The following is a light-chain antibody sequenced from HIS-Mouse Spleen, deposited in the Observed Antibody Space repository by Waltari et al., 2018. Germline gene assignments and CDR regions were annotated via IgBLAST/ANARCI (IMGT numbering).Light chain of an antibody. V-gene: IGLV2-14*01. CDR3: SSYTSSSTRV. CDR2: EVS. Sequence: QSALTQPASVSGSPGQSITISCTGTSSDVGGYNYVSWYQQHPGKAPKLMIYEVSNRPPGVSNRFSGSKSDNTATRTISGLQAEDEADYYCSSYTSSSTRVFGGGTKLTVL. CDR1: SSDVGGYNY. J-gene: IGLJ3*02.